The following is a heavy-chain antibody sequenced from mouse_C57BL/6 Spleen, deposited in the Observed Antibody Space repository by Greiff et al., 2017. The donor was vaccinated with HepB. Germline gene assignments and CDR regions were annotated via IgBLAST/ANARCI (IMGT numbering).Heavy chain of an antibody. J-gene: IGHJ2*01. CDR3: ARSGGLRYYFDY. CDR1: GYAFSSYW. D-gene: IGHD2-4*01. CDR2: IYPGDGDT. V-gene: IGHV1-80*01. Sequence: QVQLQQSGAELVKPGASVKISCKASGYAFSSYWMNWVKQRPGKGLEWIGQIYPGDGDTNYNGKFKGKATLTADKSSSTAYMQLSSLTSEESAVYFCARSGGLRYYFDYWGQGTTLTVSS.